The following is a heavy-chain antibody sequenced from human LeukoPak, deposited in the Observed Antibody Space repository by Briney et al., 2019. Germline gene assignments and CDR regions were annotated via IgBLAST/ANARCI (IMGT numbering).Heavy chain of an antibody. V-gene: IGHV5-51*01. CDR3: ARSGRLGYCSGGSCFRWDY. CDR2: IYPDDSDT. Sequence: GESLKISCKGSGYSFTSYWIGWVRQMPGKGLEWMGIIYPDDSDTKYSPSFQGQVTISADKSISTAYLQWSSLKALDTAMYYCARSGRLGYCSGGSCFRWDYWGQGTLVTVSS. D-gene: IGHD2-15*01. CDR1: GYSFTSYW. J-gene: IGHJ4*02.